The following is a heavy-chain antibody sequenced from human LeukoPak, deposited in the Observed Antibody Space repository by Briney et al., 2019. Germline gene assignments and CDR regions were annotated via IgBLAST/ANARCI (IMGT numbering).Heavy chain of an antibody. V-gene: IGHV3-74*01. D-gene: IGHD3-22*01. CDR2: ISSDGSTT. Sequence: PGGSLRLSCAASGFTFSSYSMNWVRQAPGKGLEWVSRISSDGSTTNYADSVKGRFTISRDNAKNTLYLQMNSLRAEDTAVYYCARDDSSGYRCDNWGQGTLVTVSS. CDR3: ARDDSSGYRCDN. J-gene: IGHJ4*02. CDR1: GFTFSSYS.